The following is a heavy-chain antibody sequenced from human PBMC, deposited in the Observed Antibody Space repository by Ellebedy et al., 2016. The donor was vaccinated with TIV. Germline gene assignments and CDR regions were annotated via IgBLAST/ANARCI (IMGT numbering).Heavy chain of an antibody. Sequence: KVPCKGSGYSFTNYWIGWVRQMPGKGLEWMGIIYPGDSDTRYSPSFQGQVTISADKSISTAYLQWSSLKASDTTMYYCASNIAVAGLDAFDIWGQGTMVTVSS. CDR2: IYPGDSDT. J-gene: IGHJ3*02. CDR3: ASNIAVAGLDAFDI. CDR1: GYSFTNYW. V-gene: IGHV5-51*01. D-gene: IGHD6-19*01.